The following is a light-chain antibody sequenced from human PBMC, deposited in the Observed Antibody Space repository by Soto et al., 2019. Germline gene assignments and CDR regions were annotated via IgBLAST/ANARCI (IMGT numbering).Light chain of an antibody. CDR2: AAS. V-gene: IGKV1-39*01. CDR3: QQSYSTPWT. J-gene: IGKJ1*01. CDR1: QSISTY. Sequence: IQMTQSPSSLSASVGDRVTITCRASQSISTYLNWYQQRPGKAPEVLIYAASRLQGGVPSRFSGRGSGTDFTLTINSLQPEDSASYYCQQSYSTPWTFGQGTKVEIK.